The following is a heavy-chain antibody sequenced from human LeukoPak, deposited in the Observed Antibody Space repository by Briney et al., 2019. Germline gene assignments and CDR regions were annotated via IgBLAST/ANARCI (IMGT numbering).Heavy chain of an antibody. J-gene: IGHJ4*02. CDR1: GGSFSGYY. V-gene: IGHV4-34*01. CDR2: INHSGST. D-gene: IGHD3-22*01. CDR3: ARGGMGYLSDDSSGYYHISYFDY. Sequence: SETLSLTCAVYGGSFSGYYWSWIRQPPGKGLEWIGEINHSGSTNYNPSLKSRVTISVDTSKNQFSLKLSSVTAADAAVYYCARGGMGYLSDDSSGYYHISYFDYWGQGTLVTVSS.